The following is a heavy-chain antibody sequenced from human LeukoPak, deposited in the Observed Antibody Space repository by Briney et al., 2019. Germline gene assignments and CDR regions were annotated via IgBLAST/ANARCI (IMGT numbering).Heavy chain of an antibody. CDR2: IYSGGST. V-gene: IGHV3-53*01. CDR1: GFTVSSNY. Sequence: GGSLRLSCAASGFTVSSNYMSWVRQAPGKGLEWVSVIYSGGSTYYADSVKGRFTISRDNSKNTLYLQMNSLRAEDTAVYYCAGGDSSSSVRSVPWGQGTLVTVSS. CDR3: AGGDSSSSVRSVP. J-gene: IGHJ5*02. D-gene: IGHD6-6*01.